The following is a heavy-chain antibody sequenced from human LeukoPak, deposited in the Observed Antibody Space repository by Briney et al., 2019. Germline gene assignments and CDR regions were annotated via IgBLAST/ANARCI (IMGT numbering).Heavy chain of an antibody. Sequence: VASVKVSCKASGYTFTGYYMHWVRQAPGQGLEWMGRINPNSGGTNYAQKFQDRVTMTRDTSISTAYMELSRLRSDDMAVYYCARGGRDILTGYYTDFYYGMDVWGQGTTVTVSS. V-gene: IGHV1-2*06. CDR3: ARGGRDILTGYYTDFYYGMDV. CDR1: GYTFTGYY. J-gene: IGHJ6*02. D-gene: IGHD3-9*01. CDR2: INPNSGGT.